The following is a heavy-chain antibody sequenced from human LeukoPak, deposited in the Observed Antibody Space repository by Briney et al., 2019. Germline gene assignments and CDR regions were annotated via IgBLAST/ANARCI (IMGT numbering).Heavy chain of an antibody. CDR2: IYYSGST. V-gene: IGHV4-39*01. Sequence: PSETLSLTCTVSGGSISSSSHYWGWIRQPPGKGLEWIGSIYYSGSTYYNPPLKSRVTISVDTSKNQFSLKLSSVTAADTAVYYCATWDITGTIFGSLSCFDYWGQGTLVTVSS. D-gene: IGHD1-7*01. CDR1: GGSISSSSHY. J-gene: IGHJ4*02. CDR3: ATWDITGTIFGSLSCFDY.